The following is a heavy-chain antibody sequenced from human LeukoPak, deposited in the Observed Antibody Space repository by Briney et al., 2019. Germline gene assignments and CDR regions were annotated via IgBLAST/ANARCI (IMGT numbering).Heavy chain of an antibody. Sequence: AASVKVSCKASGGTFSSYAISWVRQAPGQGLEWMGGIIPIFGTANYAQKFQGRVTITADESTSTAYMELSSLRSEDTAVYYCASSTTALARHGQYYFDYWGQGTLVTVSS. V-gene: IGHV1-69*13. CDR3: ASSTTALARHGQYYFDY. D-gene: IGHD4-11*01. J-gene: IGHJ4*02. CDR1: GGTFSSYA. CDR2: IIPIFGTA.